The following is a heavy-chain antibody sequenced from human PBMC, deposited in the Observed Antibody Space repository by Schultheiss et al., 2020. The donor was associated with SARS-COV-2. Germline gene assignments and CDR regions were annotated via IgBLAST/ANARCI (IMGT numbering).Heavy chain of an antibody. D-gene: IGHD2-2*01. V-gene: IGHV5-51*01. CDR2: IYPGDSDT. J-gene: IGHJ6*02. CDR3: ARRGYCSSTSCYDYYGMDV. CDR1: GYSFTSYW. Sequence: GESLKISCKGSGYSFTSYWIGWVRQMPGKGLEWMGIIYPGDSDTRYSPSFQGQVTISADKSISTAYLQWSSLKASDTAMYYCARRGYCSSTSCYDYYGMDVCGQGTTVTVSS.